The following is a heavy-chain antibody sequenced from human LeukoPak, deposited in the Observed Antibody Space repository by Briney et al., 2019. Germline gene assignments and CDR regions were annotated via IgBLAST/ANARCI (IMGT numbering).Heavy chain of an antibody. CDR1: GGSISSGGYY. Sequence: PSQTLSLTCTVSGGSISSGGYYWSWIRQHPGKGLEWIGYIYYSGSTYYNPSLKSRVTISVDTSKNQFSLKLSSVTAADTAVYYCASGGYSYGPRAYDLWGRGTLVTVSS. CDR3: ASGGYSYGPRAYDL. J-gene: IGHJ2*01. D-gene: IGHD5-18*01. CDR2: IYYSGST. V-gene: IGHV4-31*03.